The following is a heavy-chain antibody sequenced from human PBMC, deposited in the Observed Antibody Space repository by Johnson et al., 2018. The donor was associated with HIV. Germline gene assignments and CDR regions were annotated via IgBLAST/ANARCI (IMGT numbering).Heavy chain of an antibody. CDR2: IGTAGDT. CDR3: TVHSGERTDHDAFDI. CDR1: GFTVSSNY. J-gene: IGHJ3*02. Sequence: VQLVESGGGLIQPGGSLRLSCAASGFTVSSNYMSWVRQAPGKGLEWVSAIGTAGDTYYPGSVKGRFTISRENAKNSLYLQMNSLRAGDTAVYYCTVHSGERTDHDAFDIWGQGTMVTVSS. V-gene: IGHV3-13*01. D-gene: IGHD1-26*01.